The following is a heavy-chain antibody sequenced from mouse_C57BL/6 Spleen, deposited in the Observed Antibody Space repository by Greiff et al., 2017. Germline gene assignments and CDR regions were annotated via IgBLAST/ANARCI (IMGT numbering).Heavy chain of an antibody. CDR3: TRDGGGHYAVEY. J-gene: IGHJ4*01. V-gene: IGHV5-9-1*02. CDR1: GFTFSSYA. CDR2: IRSGGDCT. D-gene: IGHD2-3*01. Sequence: EVQLVESGEGLVKPGGSLKLSCAASGFTFSSYAMSWVRQTPEQRLEWVAYIRSGGDCTYYADTVKGRFTISRDNARNALYLQMSSLKSEDTAMYYCTRDGGGHYAVEYWGQGTSVTVS.